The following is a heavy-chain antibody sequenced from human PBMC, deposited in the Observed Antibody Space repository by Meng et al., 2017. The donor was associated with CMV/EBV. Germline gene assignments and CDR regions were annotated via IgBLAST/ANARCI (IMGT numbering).Heavy chain of an antibody. J-gene: IGHJ4*02. CDR3: VREFSRDVFFDH. CDR2: LSQDGTYT. D-gene: IGHD3-16*01. CDR1: GFKFSAYV. V-gene: IGHV3-30*04. Sequence: GGSLRLSCAASGFKFSAYVVQWVRQAPGKVPEWLATLSQDGTYTASADSVRGRFTISRDNSRNMLYLDMSSLRVDDTAVYFCVREFSRDVFFDHWGQGTLVTVSS.